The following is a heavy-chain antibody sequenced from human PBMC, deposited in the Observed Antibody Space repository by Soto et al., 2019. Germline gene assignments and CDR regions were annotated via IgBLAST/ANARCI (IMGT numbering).Heavy chain of an antibody. Sequence: GGSLRLSCAASGFTFSSYAMSWVRQAPGKGLEWVSAISGSGGSTYYADSVKGRFTISRDNSKNTLYLQMNSLRAEDMDVYYCEKEDLYEWDDAFDFWGQGTMVTVSS. CDR1: GFTFSSYA. V-gene: IGHV3-23*01. J-gene: IGHJ3*01. D-gene: IGHD1-26*01. CDR2: ISGSGGST. CDR3: EKEDLYEWDDAFDF.